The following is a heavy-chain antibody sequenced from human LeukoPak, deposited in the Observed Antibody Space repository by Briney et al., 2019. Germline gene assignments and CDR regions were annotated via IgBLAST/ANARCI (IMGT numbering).Heavy chain of an antibody. CDR1: GGSFSGYY. CDR3: ARCKTLIAAAGARHAFDI. Sequence: SETLSLTCAVYGGSFSGYYWSWIRQPPGKGLEWIGEINHSGSTNYNPSLKSRVTISVDTSKNQFSPKLSSVTAADTAVYYCARCKTLIAAAGARHAFDIWGQGTMVTVSS. CDR2: INHSGST. V-gene: IGHV4-34*01. J-gene: IGHJ3*02. D-gene: IGHD6-13*01.